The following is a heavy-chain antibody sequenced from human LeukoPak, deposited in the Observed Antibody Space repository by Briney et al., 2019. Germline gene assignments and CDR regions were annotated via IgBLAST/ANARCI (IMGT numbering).Heavy chain of an antibody. CDR1: GFTFSAYG. CDR2: ISYDGSYQ. J-gene: IGHJ4*02. V-gene: IGHV3-30*04. CDR3: ARERRRDGYNYKDY. D-gene: IGHD5-24*01. Sequence: GGSLRFSCAVSGFTFSAYGMHWVRQAPGKGLEWVAVISYDGSYQAYADSVKGRFTVFRDSSKNTLYLQLNSLRPEDTGLYYCARERRRDGYNYKDYWGQGTQVSVSS.